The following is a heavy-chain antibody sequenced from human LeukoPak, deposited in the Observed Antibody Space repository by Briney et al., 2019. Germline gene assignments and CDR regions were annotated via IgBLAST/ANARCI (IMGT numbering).Heavy chain of an antibody. CDR3: ARAGAKYSSSWYYYFDY. D-gene: IGHD6-13*01. Sequence: SETLSLTCTVSGGSISSYYWSWIRQPAGKGLEWIGRIYTSGSTNYNPSLKSRVTMSVDTSKNQFSLKLSSVTAADTAVYYCARAGAKYSSSWYYYFDYWGQGTLVTVSS. CDR2: IYTSGST. J-gene: IGHJ4*02. CDR1: GGSISSYY. V-gene: IGHV4-4*07.